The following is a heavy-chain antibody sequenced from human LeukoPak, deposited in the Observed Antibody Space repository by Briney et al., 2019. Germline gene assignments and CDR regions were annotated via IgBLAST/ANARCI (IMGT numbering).Heavy chain of an antibody. CDR1: GFSLGSYS. J-gene: IGHJ6*04. CDR3: ARWPTRHMPKPTRRSGPHQDV. CDR2: INHSGST. D-gene: IGHD3-3*01. Sequence: PGGSLRLSCAASGFSLGSYSMNWVRQAPGKGLEWIGEINHSGSTNYNPSLKSRVTISVDTSKNQFSLKLSSVTAADTAVYYCARWPTRHMPKPTRRSGPHQDVWGKGTTVTVSS. V-gene: IGHV4-34*01.